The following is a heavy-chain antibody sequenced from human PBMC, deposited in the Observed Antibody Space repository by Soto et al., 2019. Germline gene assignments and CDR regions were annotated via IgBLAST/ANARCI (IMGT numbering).Heavy chain of an antibody. V-gene: IGHV4-30-4*01. CDR3: ARGSVMTTVVTPGGYYYYGMDV. CDR2: IYYSGST. J-gene: IGHJ6*02. CDR1: GFSISSGDYY. D-gene: IGHD4-17*01. Sequence: SETLSLTCTVSGFSISSGDYYWSWIRQPPGKGLEWIGYIYYSGSTNYNPSLKSRVTISVDTSKKQFSLKLGSVTAADTAVYYCARGSVMTTVVTPGGYYYYGMDVWGQGTTVTVSS.